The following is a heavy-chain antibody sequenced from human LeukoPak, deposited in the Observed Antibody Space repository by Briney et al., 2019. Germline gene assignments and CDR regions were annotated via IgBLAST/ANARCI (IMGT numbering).Heavy chain of an antibody. J-gene: IGHJ6*03. CDR1: GFTFSSYS. CDR2: ISSSSSYI. D-gene: IGHD3-10*01. V-gene: IGHV3-21*01. CDR3: ARSYGSGSYIYYYYYMDV. Sequence: GGSLRLSCAASGFTFSSYSMNWVRQAPGKGLEWVSSISSSSSYIYYADSVKGRFTISRDNAKNSLYLQMNSLRAEDTAVYYCARSYGSGSYIYYYYYMDVWGQGTLVTVSS.